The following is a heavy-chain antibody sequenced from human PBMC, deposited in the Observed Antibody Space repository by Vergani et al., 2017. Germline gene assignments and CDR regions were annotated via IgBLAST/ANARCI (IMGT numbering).Heavy chain of an antibody. CDR3: AREYYDFWSGYYYYYMDV. CDR1: GFTFSSYA. CDR2: ISSSSSYI. J-gene: IGHJ6*03. V-gene: IGHV3-21*01. D-gene: IGHD3-3*01. Sequence: EVQLLESGGGLVQPGGSLRLSCAASGFTFSSYAMSWVRQAPGKGLEWVSSISSSSSYIYYADSVKGRFTISRDNAKNSLYLQMNSLRAEDTAVYYCAREYYDFWSGYYYYYMDVWGKGTTVTVSS.